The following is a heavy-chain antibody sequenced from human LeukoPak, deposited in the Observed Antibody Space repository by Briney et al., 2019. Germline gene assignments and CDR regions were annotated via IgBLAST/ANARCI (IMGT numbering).Heavy chain of an antibody. V-gene: IGHV3-21*01. Sequence: PGGSLRLSCAASRFTFSSHSMHWVRQAPGKGLEWVSSISSSSSYIYYADSVKGRFTISRDNAKNSLFLQMNYLKAEDTAVYYCARWTGSYDALDIWGQGTMVTVSS. J-gene: IGHJ3*02. CDR3: ARWTGSYDALDI. CDR2: ISSSSSYI. CDR1: RFTFSSHS. D-gene: IGHD1-26*01.